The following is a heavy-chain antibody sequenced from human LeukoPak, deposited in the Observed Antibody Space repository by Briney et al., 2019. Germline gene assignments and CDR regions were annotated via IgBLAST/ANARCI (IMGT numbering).Heavy chain of an antibody. CDR1: GGSITNYF. Sequence: SETLSLTCSVSGGSITNYFWSWIRQPPGKGLEWIGSIYYSGSTYYNPSLKSRVTISVDTSKNQFSLNLTSLTAADTAVYYCARGLSYDILTGYSLRWFDPWGQGTLVTVSS. J-gene: IGHJ5*02. D-gene: IGHD3-9*01. CDR3: ARGLSYDILTGYSLRWFDP. V-gene: IGHV4-39*07. CDR2: IYYSGST.